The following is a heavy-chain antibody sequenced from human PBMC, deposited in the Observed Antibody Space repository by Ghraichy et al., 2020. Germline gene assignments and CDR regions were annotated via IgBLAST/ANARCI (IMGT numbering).Heavy chain of an antibody. Sequence: GSLRLSCTVSGGSISGYYWGWIRQPPGKGLVLIGYVHSSGATAYMPSLRGRVAISADTSKNKFVLKLNSVTAADTAVDYCARLGLRNVDGIHYLEDYWGQGTRVTVSS. D-gene: IGHD5-24*01. CDR1: GGSISGYY. J-gene: IGHJ4*02. V-gene: IGHV4-59*01. CDR3: ARLGLRNVDGIHYLEDY. CDR2: VHSSGAT.